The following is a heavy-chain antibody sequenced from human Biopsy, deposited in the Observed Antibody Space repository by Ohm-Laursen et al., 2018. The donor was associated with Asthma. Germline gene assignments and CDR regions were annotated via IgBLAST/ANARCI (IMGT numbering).Heavy chain of an antibody. J-gene: IGHJ6*02. CDR1: GITFSTYG. CDR3: ARKIAARGGMGV. Sequence: RSLRLSCAASGITFSTYGMHWVRQAPGRGLEWVSFIWYDGRKKTYADSVKGRLTISRDNSKNTLYLQMNSLRAEDTAVYYCARKIAARGGMGVWGQGTTVTVSS. CDR2: IWYDGRKK. V-gene: IGHV3-33*01. D-gene: IGHD6-6*01.